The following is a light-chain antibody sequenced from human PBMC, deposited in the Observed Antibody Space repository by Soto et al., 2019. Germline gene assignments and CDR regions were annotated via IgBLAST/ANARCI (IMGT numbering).Light chain of an antibody. J-gene: IGLJ1*01. V-gene: IGLV2-14*01. CDR1: SSDVGGYNY. Sequence: QSALTQPASVSGSPGQSITISCTGTSSDVGGYNYVSWYQQHPGKAPKLMIYDVSNRPSVVSNRFSGSKSGNTASLTISGLHADDEADYYCSSYTSSSTPYVFGTGTKLTVL. CDR2: DVS. CDR3: SSYTSSSTPYV.